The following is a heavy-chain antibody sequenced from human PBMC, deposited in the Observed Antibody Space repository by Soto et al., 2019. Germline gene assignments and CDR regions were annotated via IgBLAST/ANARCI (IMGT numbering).Heavy chain of an antibody. Sequence: GGPLRLSCAAAGFTFSSYGMHRVRQDPGKGLEWVAVIWYDGSNKYYADSVKGRLTISRDNSKNTLYLQVNSLRAEDTAVYYCARDRTVTPGVYYFDYWGQGTVVTGSS. V-gene: IGHV3-33*01. CDR3: ARDRTVTPGVYYFDY. J-gene: IGHJ4*02. D-gene: IGHD4-17*01. CDR1: GFTFSSYG. CDR2: IWYDGSNK.